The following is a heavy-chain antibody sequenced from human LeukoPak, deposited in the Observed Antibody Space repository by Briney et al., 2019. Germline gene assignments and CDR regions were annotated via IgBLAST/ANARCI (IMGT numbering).Heavy chain of an antibody. CDR3: AKGFDFWSGYYFYY. CDR2: ISNNGGYT. V-gene: IGHV3-23*01. Sequence: PGGSLRLSCAASGFTFSSSAMSWVRQAPGKGLEWVSAISNNGGYTYYADSVQGRFTISRDNSKSTLCLQMNSLRAEDTAVYYCAKGFDFWSGYYFYYWGQGTLVTVSS. D-gene: IGHD3-3*01. CDR1: GFTFSSSA. J-gene: IGHJ4*02.